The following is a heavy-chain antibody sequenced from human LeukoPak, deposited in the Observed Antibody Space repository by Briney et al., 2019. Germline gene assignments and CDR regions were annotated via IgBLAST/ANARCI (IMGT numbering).Heavy chain of an antibody. J-gene: IGHJ5*02. CDR1: GGSFSGYY. Sequence: PSETLSLTCAVYGGSFSGYYWSWIRQPPGKGLEWIGEINHSGSTNYNPSLKSRVTISVDTSKNQFSLKLSSVTAADTAVYYCARQSEDIVVVPAAMEGWFDPWGQGTLVTVSS. CDR2: INHSGST. D-gene: IGHD2-2*01. V-gene: IGHV4-34*01. CDR3: ARQSEDIVVVPAAMEGWFDP.